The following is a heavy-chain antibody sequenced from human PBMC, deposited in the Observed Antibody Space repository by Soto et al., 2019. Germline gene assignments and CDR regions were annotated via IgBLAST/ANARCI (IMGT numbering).Heavy chain of an antibody. J-gene: IGHJ4*02. D-gene: IGHD2-2*01. V-gene: IGHV3-30*18. Sequence: QVQLVESGGGVVQPGRSLRLSCAASGFAFINYGMNWVRQAPGKGLEWVAIISYDGSNKYYADSVKGRFTISRDNSKNTMYMMMNSLRAEDTAVYYCAQDQRDETVLVPAAMDYWGQGTLVTVSS. CDR1: GFAFINYG. CDR2: ISYDGSNK. CDR3: AQDQRDETVLVPAAMDY.